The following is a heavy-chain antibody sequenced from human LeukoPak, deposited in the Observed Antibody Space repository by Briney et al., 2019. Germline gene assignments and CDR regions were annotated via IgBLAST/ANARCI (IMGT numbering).Heavy chain of an antibody. CDR2: ISGSGGST. D-gene: IGHD3-10*01. CDR1: GFTFSSYA. J-gene: IGHJ4*02. CDR3: ANVYYFGSGTYESRYFDY. V-gene: IGHV3-23*01. Sequence: GRSLRLSCAASGFTFSSYAMSWVRQAPGKGLEWVSAISGSGGSTYYADSVKGRFTISRDNSKNTLYLQMNSLRAEDTAVYYCANVYYFGSGTYESRYFDYWGQGTLVTVSS.